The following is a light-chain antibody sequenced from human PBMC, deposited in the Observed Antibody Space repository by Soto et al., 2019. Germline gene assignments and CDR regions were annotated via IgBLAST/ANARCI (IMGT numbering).Light chain of an antibody. V-gene: IGKV3-11*01. CDR2: DAS. CDR3: PQSQFWPPLT. CDR1: QSVSNY. Sequence: EVVLTQSPATLSLSPGERATLSCRASQSVSNYLVWYQQKPGQAPRLLIYDASNRATGIPARFSGSGSGTDFTLTISNLEPEDSAVYFCPQSQFWPPLTFGGGTKVEIK. J-gene: IGKJ4*01.